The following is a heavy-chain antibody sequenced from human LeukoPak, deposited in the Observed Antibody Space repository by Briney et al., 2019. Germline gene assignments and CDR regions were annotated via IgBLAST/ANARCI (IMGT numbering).Heavy chain of an antibody. J-gene: IGHJ4*02. CDR2: INWDGGNT. V-gene: IGHV3-43*01. CDR1: GFTFDHYT. D-gene: IGHD3-16*01. Sequence: PGGSLRLSCAASGFTFDHYTLYWVRQAPGKGPEWLSLINWDGGNTYYADSLKGRFTISRDNSKNSLYLQMHSLRTEDTAFYYCTKVKSEYSYVGPLDFWGRGTLVTVSS. CDR3: TKVKSEYSYVGPLDF.